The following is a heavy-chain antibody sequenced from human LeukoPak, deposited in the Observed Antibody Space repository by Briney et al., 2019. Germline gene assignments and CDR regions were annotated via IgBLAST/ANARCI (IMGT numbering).Heavy chain of an antibody. J-gene: IGHJ4*02. Sequence: GGSLRLSCAASGFTCSSNSMTWVRQTPGKGLEWFSGISGSGDSTFYADSVKGRFTISRDNSRNTLYLQMSSLRPEDTAVYYCTKWSGFGDDWGQGTLVTVSS. CDR3: TKWSGFGDD. CDR1: GFTCSSNS. D-gene: IGHD3-10*01. CDR2: ISGSGDST. V-gene: IGHV3-23*01.